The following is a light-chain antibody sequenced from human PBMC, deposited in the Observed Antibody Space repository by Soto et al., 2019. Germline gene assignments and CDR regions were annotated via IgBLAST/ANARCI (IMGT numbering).Light chain of an antibody. J-gene: IGLJ1*01. CDR3: TSYAGGNNV. CDR1: SSDVGGYNY. V-gene: IGLV2-8*01. Sequence: QSVLTQPHSASGSPGQSVTISCTGTSSDVGGYNYVSWYQQHPGKVPKLMVYEVNKRPSGVPDRFSGSKSGNTASLTVSGLQAEDEADYYCTSYAGGNNVFGTGTKLPVL. CDR2: EVN.